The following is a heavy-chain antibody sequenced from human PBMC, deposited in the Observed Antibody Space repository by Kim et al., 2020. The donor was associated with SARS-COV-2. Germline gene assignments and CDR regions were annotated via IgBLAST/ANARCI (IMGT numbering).Heavy chain of an antibody. Sequence: SETLSLTCTVSGGSISSSSYYWGWIRQPPGKGLEWIGSIYYSGSTYYNPSLKSRVTISVDTSKNQFSLKLSSVTAADTAVYYCARQLTMVRGVPRAGRRFDPWGQGTLVTVSS. J-gene: IGHJ5*02. D-gene: IGHD3-10*01. V-gene: IGHV4-39*01. CDR1: GGSISSSSYY. CDR3: ARQLTMVRGVPRAGRRFDP. CDR2: IYYSGST.